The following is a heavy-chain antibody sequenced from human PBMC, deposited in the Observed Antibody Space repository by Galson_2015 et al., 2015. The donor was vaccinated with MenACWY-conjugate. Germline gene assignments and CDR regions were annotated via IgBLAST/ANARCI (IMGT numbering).Heavy chain of an antibody. CDR3: ARDWYIVKEDNWFDP. Sequence: SLRLSCAASGFTFSSYPMSWVRQAPGKGLEWVSSISSGSTYIFYADSVKGRFSISRDNAKNSLFLQMDSLRAEDTAVYYCARDWYIVKEDNWFDPWGQGTLVTVSS. CDR1: GFTFSSYP. J-gene: IGHJ5*02. D-gene: IGHD2/OR15-2a*01. CDR2: ISSGSTYI. V-gene: IGHV3-21*01.